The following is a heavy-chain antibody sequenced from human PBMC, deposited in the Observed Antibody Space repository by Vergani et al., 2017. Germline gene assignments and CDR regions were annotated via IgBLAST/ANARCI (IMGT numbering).Heavy chain of an antibody. CDR3: AXTNVGYCSSTSCPTNLKYYYYYYMDV. CDR1: GFTFDDYA. Sequence: EVQLVESGGGLVQPGRSLRLSCAASGFTFDDYAMHWVRQAPGKGLEWVSGISWNSGSIGYADSVKGRFTISRDNAKNSLYLQMNSLRAEDTALYYCAXTNVGYCSSTSCPTNLKYYYYYYMDVWGKGTTVTVSS. D-gene: IGHD2-2*01. J-gene: IGHJ6*03. V-gene: IGHV3-9*01. CDR2: ISWNSGSI.